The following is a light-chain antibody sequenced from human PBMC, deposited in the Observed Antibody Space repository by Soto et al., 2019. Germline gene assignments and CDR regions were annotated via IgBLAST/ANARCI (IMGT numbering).Light chain of an antibody. CDR1: QSVSYRAKNKNF. J-gene: IGKJ5*01. CDR2: WAS. Sequence: DMVMTQSPDSLAVSLGYRLTIPCKSSQSVSYRAKNKNFLAWYQQKPGQPPKLLIYWASTRETGVPARFSGSGSGTDFTLTISSLQAEDLAAYYCQQYYSTPPFFGQGTRLEIK. V-gene: IGKV4-1*01. CDR3: QQYYSTPPF.